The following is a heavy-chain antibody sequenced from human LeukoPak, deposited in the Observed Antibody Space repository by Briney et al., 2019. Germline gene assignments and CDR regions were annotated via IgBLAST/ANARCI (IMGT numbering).Heavy chain of an antibody. CDR2: ISSSSSYI. Sequence: PGGSLRLSCAASGFTFSSYSMNWVRQAPGKGLEWVSSISSSSSYIYYADSVKGRFTISRDNAKNSLCLQMNSLRAEDTAVYYCAGQWPPFDAFDIWGQGTMVTVSS. CDR3: AGQWPPFDAFDI. CDR1: GFTFSSYS. V-gene: IGHV3-21*01. J-gene: IGHJ3*02. D-gene: IGHD6-19*01.